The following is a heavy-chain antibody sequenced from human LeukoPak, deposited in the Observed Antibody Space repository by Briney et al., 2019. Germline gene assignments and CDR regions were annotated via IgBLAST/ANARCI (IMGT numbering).Heavy chain of an antibody. CDR1: GGSFSSYY. J-gene: IGHJ4*02. CDR3: ARYRYDILTGYHYYFDY. Sequence: SETLSLTCTVSGGSFSSYYWSWIRQPPGKGLEWIGYIYYGGSTNYNPSLKSRVTISVDTSKNQFSLKLSSVTAADTAVYYCARYRYDILTGYHYYFDYWGQGTLVTVSS. V-gene: IGHV4-59*01. CDR2: IYYGGST. D-gene: IGHD3-9*01.